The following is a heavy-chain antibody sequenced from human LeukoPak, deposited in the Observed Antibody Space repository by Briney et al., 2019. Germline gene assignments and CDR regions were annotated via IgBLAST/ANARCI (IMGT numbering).Heavy chain of an antibody. CDR2: ISGRRDST. V-gene: IGHV3-21*01. Sequence: GGSLRLSCAASVFTFSSYGMSWVRQAPGKGLEWVSTISGRRDSTSYADSVKGRFTISRDNAKNSLYLQMNSLRAEDTAVYYCARAGYYDSRGWFDPWGQGTLVTISS. J-gene: IGHJ5*02. CDR3: ARAGYYDSRGWFDP. CDR1: VFTFSSYG. D-gene: IGHD3-22*01.